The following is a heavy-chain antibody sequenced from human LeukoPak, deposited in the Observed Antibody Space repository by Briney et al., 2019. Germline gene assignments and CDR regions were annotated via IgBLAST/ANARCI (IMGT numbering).Heavy chain of an antibody. D-gene: IGHD6-19*01. CDR1: GFTFSGYG. CDR3: AREMDDSSGWWYLDL. Sequence: PGGSLRLSCAASGFTFSGYGMHWVRQAPGKGLEWVAFMRNDGSNKYYSASVKGRFTISRDNSKNTLYLQMNSLRVEDTAVYYCAREMDDSSGWWYLDLWGRGTLVTVSS. CDR2: MRNDGSNK. V-gene: IGHV3-30*02. J-gene: IGHJ2*01.